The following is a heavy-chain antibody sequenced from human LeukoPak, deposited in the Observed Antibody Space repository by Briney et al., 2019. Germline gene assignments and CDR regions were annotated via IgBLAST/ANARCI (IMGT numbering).Heavy chain of an antibody. Sequence: AGGSLRLSCAASGFTFSSYWMHWVRQAPGKGLVWVSRINSDGSSTSYADSVKGRFTISRDNAKNTLYLQMNSLRAEDTAVYYCARDHLSSGSSPDYYYYYYYMDVWGKGTTVTISS. V-gene: IGHV3-74*01. CDR3: ARDHLSSGSSPDYYYYYYYMDV. D-gene: IGHD6-19*01. CDR2: INSDGSST. J-gene: IGHJ6*03. CDR1: GFTFSSYW.